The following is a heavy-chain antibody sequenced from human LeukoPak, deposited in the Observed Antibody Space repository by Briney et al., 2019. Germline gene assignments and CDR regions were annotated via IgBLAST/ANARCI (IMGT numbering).Heavy chain of an antibody. CDR2: INSDGSSR. V-gene: IGHV3-74*01. CDR1: GFTLSSYW. J-gene: IGHJ4*02. Sequence: PGGSLRLSCAASGFTLSSYWMHWVRQAPGKGLVWVSRINSDGSSRNYADYVKGRFTISRDNAKNTLYLQMNSLRAEDTAVYYCASASSHRIAAGGDYWGQGTLVTVSS. D-gene: IGHD6-13*01. CDR3: ASASSHRIAAGGDY.